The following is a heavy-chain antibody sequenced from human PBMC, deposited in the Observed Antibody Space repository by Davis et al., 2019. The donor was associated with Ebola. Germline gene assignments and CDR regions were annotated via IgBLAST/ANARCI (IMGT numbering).Heavy chain of an antibody. D-gene: IGHD3-16*01. CDR1: EYTFSSGDY. CDR3: AREIGGTSYPDS. J-gene: IGHJ4*02. Sequence: ASVKVSCKASEYTFSSGDYIHWVRQAPGQGLEWVGIIHLTGGSTQYAQSFLGRVTMTRDTSTSTVYMELNSLRSEDTATYFCAREIGGTSYPDSWGQGTLVTVSS. V-gene: IGHV1-46*01. CDR2: IHLTGGST.